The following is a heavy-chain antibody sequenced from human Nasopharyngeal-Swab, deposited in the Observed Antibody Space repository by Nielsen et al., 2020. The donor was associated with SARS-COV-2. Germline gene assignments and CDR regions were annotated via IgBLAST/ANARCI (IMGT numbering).Heavy chain of an antibody. J-gene: IGHJ4*02. CDR3: SFDDGDVPGITGSGPPGGY. V-gene: IGHV1-2*06. CDR2: INPNSGDT. CDR1: GYTFTDYY. D-gene: IGHD6-13*01. Sequence: ASVKVSCKASGYTFTDYYMHWVRQAPGQGLEWMGRINPNSGDTNYAQKFQGRVTVTRDTSINTAYRELSSRRSDDTAVSYFSFDDGDVPGITGSGPPGGYWGQGTLVTVSS.